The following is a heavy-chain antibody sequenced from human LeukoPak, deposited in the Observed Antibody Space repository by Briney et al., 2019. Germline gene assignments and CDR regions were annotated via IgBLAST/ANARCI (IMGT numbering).Heavy chain of an antibody. CDR2: IRYDGNIK. J-gene: IGHJ4*02. Sequence: GGSLRLSCGASGFTFSNYGMLWVRQSPGKGLEWVAFIRYDGNIKLYADSMKGRFTISRDNSKNTLYLHINSLRAEDTALYYCVKDNPLDYWGQGTLIIVSS. CDR1: GFTFSNYG. CDR3: VKDNPLDY. V-gene: IGHV3-30*02.